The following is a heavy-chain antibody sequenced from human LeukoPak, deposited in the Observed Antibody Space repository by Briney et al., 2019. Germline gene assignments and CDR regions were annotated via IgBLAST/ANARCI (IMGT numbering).Heavy chain of an antibody. CDR2: ISYGGGNK. CDR1: GFTSSSYA. Sequence: GGSLRLSCAASGFTSSSYAMHWVRQAPGKGLEWVAGISYGGGNKYYADSVKGRFTISRDNSKNTLYLQMNSLRAEDTAVYYCAREWTSTVVTSRGMDVWGQGTTVTVSS. D-gene: IGHD4-23*01. CDR3: AREWTSTVVTSRGMDV. J-gene: IGHJ6*02. V-gene: IGHV3-30-3*01.